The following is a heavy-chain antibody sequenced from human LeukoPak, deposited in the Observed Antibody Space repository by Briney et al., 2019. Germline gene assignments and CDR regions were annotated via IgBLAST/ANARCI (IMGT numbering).Heavy chain of an antibody. J-gene: IGHJ4*02. Sequence: PGGSLRLSCAASGFTFSNAWMSWVRQAPGKGLEWVGRIKSKTDGGTTDYAAPVKGRFTISRDDSKNTLYLQMNSLKTEDTAVYYCASGRAYCGGDCYPPGGVVDYWGQGTLVTVSS. CDR1: GFTFSNAW. CDR3: ASGRAYCGGDCYPPGGVVDY. D-gene: IGHD2-21*02. V-gene: IGHV3-15*01. CDR2: IKSKTDGGTT.